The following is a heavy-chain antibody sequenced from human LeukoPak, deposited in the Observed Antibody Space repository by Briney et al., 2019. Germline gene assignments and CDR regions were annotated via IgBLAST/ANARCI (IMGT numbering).Heavy chain of an antibody. CDR1: GGTFSSYA. D-gene: IGHD1-1*01. CDR2: IIPIFGTA. CDR3: ARSNGPGDPTDY. V-gene: IGHV1-69*13. Sequence: SVKVSCKASGGTFSSYAISWVRQAPGQGLEWMGGIIPIFGTANYAQKFQGRVTITADESTSTAYMELSSLRSEDTAVYYCARSNGPGDPTDYWGQGTLVTVSS. J-gene: IGHJ4*02.